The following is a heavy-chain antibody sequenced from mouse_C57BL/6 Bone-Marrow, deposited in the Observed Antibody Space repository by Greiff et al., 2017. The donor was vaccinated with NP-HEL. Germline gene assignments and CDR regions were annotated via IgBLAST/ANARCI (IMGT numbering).Heavy chain of an antibody. Sequence: EVQVVEPGGGLVQPGGSLSLSCAASGFTFTDYYMSWVRQPPGKALEWLGFIRNKANSYTTEYSASVKGRFTISRDNSKSILYLQMNALGAEDSATYDCARSWCISTIVADWYFDVWGTGTTVTVSS. CDR2: IRNKANSYTT. CDR1: GFTFTDYY. V-gene: IGHV7-3*01. D-gene: IGHD1-1*01. J-gene: IGHJ1*03. CDR3: ARSWCISTIVADWYFDV.